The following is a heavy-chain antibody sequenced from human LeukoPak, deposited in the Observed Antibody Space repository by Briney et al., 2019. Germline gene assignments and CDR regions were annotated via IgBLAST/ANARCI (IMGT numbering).Heavy chain of an antibody. J-gene: IGHJ4*02. Sequence: GGSLRLSCVASGFTFSSYSMKWVREAPGKGLEWVSSITSSSNYIHYADSVKGRFTISRDNAKNSLYLQMNSLRAEDTAVYYCARDYDFYCSGGSCYSPRLSDYWGQGTLVTVSS. D-gene: IGHD2-15*01. CDR1: GFTFSSYS. CDR2: ITSSSNYI. CDR3: ARDYDFYCSGGSCYSPRLSDY. V-gene: IGHV3-21*01.